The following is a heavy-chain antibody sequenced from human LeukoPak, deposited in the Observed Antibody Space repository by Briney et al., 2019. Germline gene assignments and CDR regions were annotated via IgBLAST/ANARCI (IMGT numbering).Heavy chain of an antibody. CDR3: ARVSNYYDSSGYYVNWFDP. D-gene: IGHD3-22*01. V-gene: IGHV4-59*01. CDR1: GGSISSYY. J-gene: IGHJ5*02. CDR2: IYYSGST. Sequence: SETLSLTCTVSGGSISSYYWSWIRQPPGKGLEWIGYIYYSGSTKYNPSLKSRVTISVDTSKNQFSLKLSSVTAADTAVYYCARVSNYYDSSGYYVNWFDPWGQGTLVTVSS.